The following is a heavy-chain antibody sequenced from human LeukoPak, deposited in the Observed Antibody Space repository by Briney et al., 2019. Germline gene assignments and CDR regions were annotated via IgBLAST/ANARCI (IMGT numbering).Heavy chain of an antibody. CDR1: GGSISSYY. CDR3: ARDRRFSGDNWFDP. Sequence: SETLSLTCTVYGGSISSYYWSWIRQPPGKGLEWIGYIYYSGSTNYNPSLKSRVTISVDTSKNQFSLKLSSVTAADTAVYYCARDRRFSGDNWFDPWGQGTLVTVSS. J-gene: IGHJ5*02. D-gene: IGHD6-25*01. V-gene: IGHV4-59*01. CDR2: IYYSGST.